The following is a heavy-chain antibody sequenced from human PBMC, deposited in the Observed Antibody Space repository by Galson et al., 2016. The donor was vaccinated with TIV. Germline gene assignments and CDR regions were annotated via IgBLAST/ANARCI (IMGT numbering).Heavy chain of an antibody. V-gene: IGHV1-2*02. CDR3: ARDDGSTSGSNY. J-gene: IGHJ4*02. CDR2: INPNSSGT. CDR1: GYTFSDYY. D-gene: IGHD3-22*01. Sequence: SVKVSCKASGYTFSDYYMHWVRQAPGQGLEWMGWINPNSSGTVYAQRFQGRVTMTRDTSITTAYMDLSRLRSDDTAVYYCARDDGSTSGSNYWGQGTLVTVSS.